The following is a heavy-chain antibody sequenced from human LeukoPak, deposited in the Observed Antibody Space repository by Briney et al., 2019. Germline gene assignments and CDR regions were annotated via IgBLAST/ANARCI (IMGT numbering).Heavy chain of an antibody. Sequence: GGSLRLSCAASGFTFNRHTMHWVRQAPGKGLEWVAVIWYDGSNKYYADSVKGRFTISRDNSKNTLYLQMNSLRAEDTAVYYCARWALSRSLDYWGQGTLVTVSS. J-gene: IGHJ4*02. CDR1: GFTFNRHT. D-gene: IGHD2-2*01. CDR2: IWYDGSNK. CDR3: ARWALSRSLDY. V-gene: IGHV3-33*08.